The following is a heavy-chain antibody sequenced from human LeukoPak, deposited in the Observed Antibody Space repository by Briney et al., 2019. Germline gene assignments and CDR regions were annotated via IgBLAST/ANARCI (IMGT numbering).Heavy chain of an antibody. CDR3: ARGVPAAGVWFDP. J-gene: IGHJ5*02. CDR2: IYYSGST. V-gene: IGHV4-59*01. Sequence: SETLSLTCTVSGGSISSYYWSWIRQPPGKGLEWIGYIYYSGSTNYNPSLKSRVTISVDTSKNQFSLKLSSVTAADTAVCYCARGVPAAGVWFDPWGQGTLVTVSS. CDR1: GGSISSYY. D-gene: IGHD2-2*01.